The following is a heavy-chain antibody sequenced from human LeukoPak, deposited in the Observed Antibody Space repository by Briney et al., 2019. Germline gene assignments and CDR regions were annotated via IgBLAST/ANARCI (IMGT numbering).Heavy chain of an antibody. CDR1: GFTFSSYW. D-gene: IGHD3-10*01. J-gene: IGHJ4*02. CDR3: AKGFSMVRGANYDY. Sequence: GGSLRLSCAASGFTFSSYWMHWVRQAPGKGLEWVAFIRYDGRNKYYADSVKGRFTISRDNSKNTLYLQMNSLRAEDTAVYYCAKGFSMVRGANYDYWGQGTLVTVSS. V-gene: IGHV3-30*02. CDR2: IRYDGRNK.